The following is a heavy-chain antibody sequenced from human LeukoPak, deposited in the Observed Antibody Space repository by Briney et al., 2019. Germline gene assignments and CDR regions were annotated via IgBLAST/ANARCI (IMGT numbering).Heavy chain of an antibody. CDR2: ISGSGGST. D-gene: IGHD6-13*01. Sequence: GGSLRLSCAASGFTFSSYAMSWVSQAPGKGLEWVSAISGSGGSTYYADSVKGRFTISRDNSKNTLYLQMNSLRAEDTAVYYCAKDYSSSTKYFDYWGQGTLVTVSS. J-gene: IGHJ4*02. CDR3: AKDYSSSTKYFDY. V-gene: IGHV3-23*01. CDR1: GFTFSSYA.